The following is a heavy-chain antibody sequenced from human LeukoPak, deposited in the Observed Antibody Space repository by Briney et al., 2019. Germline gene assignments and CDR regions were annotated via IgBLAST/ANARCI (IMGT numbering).Heavy chain of an antibody. D-gene: IGHD3-10*01. V-gene: IGHV3-53*01. CDR3: ARRDRLYGSGIGY. CDR2: IYSSGST. Sequence: PGGSLRLSCAASGFTVSSNYMSWVRQAPGKGLEWVSVIYSSGSTYYADSVKGRFTISRDNSKNTLYLQMNSLRAEDTAVYYCARRDRLYGSGIGYWGQGTLVTVSS. J-gene: IGHJ4*02. CDR1: GFTVSSNY.